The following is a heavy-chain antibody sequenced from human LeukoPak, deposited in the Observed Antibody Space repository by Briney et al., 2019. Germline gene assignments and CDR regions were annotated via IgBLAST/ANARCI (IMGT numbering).Heavy chain of an antibody. J-gene: IGHJ6*02. D-gene: IGHD2-21*02. V-gene: IGHV1-18*01. CDR3: ARENIVVVTAMQFPGMDV. CDR2: ISAYNGNT. Sequence: GASVKISCKASGYTFISYGLTWVRQAPGQGLEWMGWISAYNGNTDYAQKFQGRVTMTTDTSTSTAYMELRSLRSDDTAVYYCARENIVVVTAMQFPGMDVWGQGTTVTVSS. CDR1: GYTFISYG.